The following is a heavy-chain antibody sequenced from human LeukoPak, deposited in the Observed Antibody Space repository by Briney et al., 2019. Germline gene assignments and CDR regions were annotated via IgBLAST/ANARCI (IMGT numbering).Heavy chain of an antibody. CDR2: ISGSGGST. D-gene: IGHD6-13*01. CDR3: AREYSSSWYRIGSFDY. V-gene: IGHV3-23*01. Sequence: GGSLRLSCAASGFTFSSYAMSWVRQAPGKGLEWVSAISGSGGSTYYADSVKGRFTISRDNSKNTLYLQMNSLRAEDTAVYYCAREYSSSWYRIGSFDYWGQGTLVTVSS. CDR1: GFTFSSYA. J-gene: IGHJ4*02.